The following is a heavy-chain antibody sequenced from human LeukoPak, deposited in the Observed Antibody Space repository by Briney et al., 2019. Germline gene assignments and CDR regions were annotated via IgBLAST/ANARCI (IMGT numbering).Heavy chain of an antibody. CDR2: ISYDGSNK. V-gene: IGHV3-30-3*01. CDR3: AKVPKEARWGSGSYYDY. Sequence: PGGSLRLSCAASGFTFSSYAMHWVRQAPGKGLEWVAVISYDGSNKYYADSVKGRFTISRDNSKNTLYLQMNSLRAEDTAVYYCAKVPKEARWGSGSYYDYWGQGTLVTVSS. J-gene: IGHJ4*02. CDR1: GFTFSSYA. D-gene: IGHD3-10*01.